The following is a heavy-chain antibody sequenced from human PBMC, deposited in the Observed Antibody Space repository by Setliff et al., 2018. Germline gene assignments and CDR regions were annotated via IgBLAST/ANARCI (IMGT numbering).Heavy chain of an antibody. J-gene: IGHJ3*02. CDR3: ARKQGGAFDI. Sequence: PGGSLRFSCAASGFTFSSYWMHWVRQAPGKGLVWVSRINTNGDSTTNADSVKGRFTISRDNAKNTLYLQMNSLRAEDTAVYYCARKQGGAFDIWGQGTKVTVSS. D-gene: IGHD1-26*01. CDR2: INTNGDST. V-gene: IGHV3-74*01. CDR1: GFTFSSYW.